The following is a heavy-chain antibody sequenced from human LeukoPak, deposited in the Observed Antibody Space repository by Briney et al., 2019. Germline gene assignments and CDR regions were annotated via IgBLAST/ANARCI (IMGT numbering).Heavy chain of an antibody. CDR1: GDSINSHH. CDR2: MYYSGST. CDR3: ARDTYDYYFDP. V-gene: IGHV4-59*11. Sequence: SETLSLTCTVSGDSINSHHWNWIRQAPGTGLEWIGYMYYSGSTKYNPSLKSRVDISIDTSKNQFSLKLSSVTAADTAVYYCARDTYDYYFDPWGQGTLVTVSS. J-gene: IGHJ5*02. D-gene: IGHD5-12*01.